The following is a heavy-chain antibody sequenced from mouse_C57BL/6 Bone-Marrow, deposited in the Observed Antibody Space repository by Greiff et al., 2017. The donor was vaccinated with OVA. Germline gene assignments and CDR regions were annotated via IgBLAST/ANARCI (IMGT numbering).Heavy chain of an antibody. Sequence: EVHLVESGGGLVQPGGSLKLSCAASGFTFSDYYMYWVRQTPEKRLEWVAYISNGGGSTYYPDTVKGRFTISRDNAKNTLYLQMSRLKSEDTAMYYCARQESNYEDYAMDYWGQGTSVTVSS. J-gene: IGHJ4*01. CDR2: ISNGGGST. CDR3: ARQESNYEDYAMDY. D-gene: IGHD2-5*01. V-gene: IGHV5-12*01. CDR1: GFTFSDYY.